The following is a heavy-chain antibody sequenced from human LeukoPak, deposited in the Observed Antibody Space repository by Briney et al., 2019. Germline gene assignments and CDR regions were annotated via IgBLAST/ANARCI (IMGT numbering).Heavy chain of an antibody. J-gene: IGHJ4*02. CDR3: ARDLNWETY. Sequence: GGSLRLSCAASGFTFSSYSMNWVRQAPGKGLEWVANIKTDGSQIYYVDSVKGRFTISRDNDKNSLYLQMNRLRAEDTAVYYCARDLNWETYWGQGTLVTVSS. V-gene: IGHV3-7*01. CDR1: GFTFSSYS. D-gene: IGHD7-27*01. CDR2: IKTDGSQI.